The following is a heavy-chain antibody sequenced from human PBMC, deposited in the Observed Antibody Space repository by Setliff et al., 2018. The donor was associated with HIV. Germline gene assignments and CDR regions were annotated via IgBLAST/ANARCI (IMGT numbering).Heavy chain of an antibody. CDR1: GGSISSYY. V-gene: IGHV4-4*07. CDR3: ARGREWTHLDY. Sequence: SETLSLTCTVSGGSISSYYWSWIRQPARKGLEWIGRIYASGSTNYNPSLKSRVTMSVDTSKTHFSLKLSAVTAADTAVFYCARGREWTHLDYWGQGTLVTVSS. J-gene: IGHJ4*02. D-gene: IGHD3-3*01. CDR2: IYASGST.